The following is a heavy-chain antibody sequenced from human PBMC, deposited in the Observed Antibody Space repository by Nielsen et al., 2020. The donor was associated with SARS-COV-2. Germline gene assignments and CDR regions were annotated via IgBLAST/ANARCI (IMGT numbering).Heavy chain of an antibody. V-gene: IGHV3-23*01. CDR3: TSYGFDHY. J-gene: IGHJ4*02. Sequence: GESLKISCAASGFTFKNYAMSWVRQAPGKGLEWVSAISGSGEKTYYTDAVKGRFTISRDNSKNTLYLQMNSLRAEDTAVYYCTSYGFDHYWGQGTLVTVSS. CDR1: GFTFKNYA. D-gene: IGHD5-18*01. CDR2: ISGSGEKT.